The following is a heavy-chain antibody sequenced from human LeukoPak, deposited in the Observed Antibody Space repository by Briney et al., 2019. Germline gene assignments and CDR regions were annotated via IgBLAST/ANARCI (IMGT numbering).Heavy chain of an antibody. V-gene: IGHV3-66*01. Sequence: GGSLRLSCAASGFTVSSNYMSWVRQAPGKGLEWVSVIYSGGSTYYADSVKGRFTISRDNSKNTLYLQMNSLRAEDTAVYYCAKVDYYDSSGCRFDYWGQGTLVTVSS. CDR3: AKVDYYDSSGCRFDY. D-gene: IGHD3-22*01. J-gene: IGHJ4*02. CDR2: IYSGGST. CDR1: GFTVSSNY.